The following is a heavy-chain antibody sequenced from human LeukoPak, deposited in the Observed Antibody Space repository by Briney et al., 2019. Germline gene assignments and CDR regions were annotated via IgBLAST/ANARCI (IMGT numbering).Heavy chain of an antibody. J-gene: IGHJ3*02. D-gene: IGHD1-26*01. Sequence: GGSLRLSCTASEFTLSRYTMNWVRQAPGKGLEWVSSITSSSNYIHYADSVKGRFTISRDNSKSTLYLQMNSLRAEDTAVYYCARELHLVGATPDAFDIWGQGTMVTVSS. V-gene: IGHV3-21*01. CDR1: EFTLSRYT. CDR3: ARELHLVGATPDAFDI. CDR2: ITSSSNYI.